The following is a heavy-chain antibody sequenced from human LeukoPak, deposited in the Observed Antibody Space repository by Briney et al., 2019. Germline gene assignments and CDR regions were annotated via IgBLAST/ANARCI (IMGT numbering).Heavy chain of an antibody. CDR3: AKEGYSSSWYGSFEFDY. V-gene: IGHV3-9*01. Sequence: GGSLRLSCAASGFTFDDYGMHWVRQAPGKGLEWVSGISWNSGNIVYADSVKGRFTISRDNSKNTLYLQMNSLRAEDTAVYYCAKEGYSSSWYGSFEFDYWGQGTLVTVSS. CDR2: ISWNSGNI. J-gene: IGHJ4*02. D-gene: IGHD6-13*01. CDR1: GFTFDDYG.